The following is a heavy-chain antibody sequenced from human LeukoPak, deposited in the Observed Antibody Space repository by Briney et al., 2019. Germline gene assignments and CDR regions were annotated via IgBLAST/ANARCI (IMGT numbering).Heavy chain of an antibody. D-gene: IGHD3-22*01. CDR3: ARGGYYDSSGSFDY. Sequence: GGSLRLSCAASGFTFSNYAMYWVRQAPGRGLEYVSAIGTNGGSTDYANSVKGRFTISRDNSDNRVFLQMGTLRAEDMAVYYCARGGYYDSSGSFDYWGQGILVTVSS. CDR2: IGTNGGST. V-gene: IGHV3-64*01. J-gene: IGHJ4*02. CDR1: GFTFSNYA.